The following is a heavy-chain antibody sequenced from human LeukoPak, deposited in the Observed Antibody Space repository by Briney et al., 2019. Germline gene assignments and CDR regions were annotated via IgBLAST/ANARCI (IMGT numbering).Heavy chain of an antibody. V-gene: IGHV1-2*02. J-gene: IGHJ2*01. CDR1: GYTFTGYY. D-gene: IGHD3-9*01. CDR3: AREPHYDLLTGYALGYLDL. CDR2: FNSNSGDT. Sequence: GASVQVSCKASGYTFTGYYMHWVRQAPGQGLEWMGWFNSNSGDTNYAQKFQGRVTMTRDTSISTAYMELSRLRSDDTAVYYCAREPHYDLLTGYALGYLDLWGRGTLLTVSS.